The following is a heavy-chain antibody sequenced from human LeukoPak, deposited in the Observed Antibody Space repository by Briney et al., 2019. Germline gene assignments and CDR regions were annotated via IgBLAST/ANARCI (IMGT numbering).Heavy chain of an antibody. V-gene: IGHV1-69*06. D-gene: IGHD4-23*01. CDR3: ARAGALGNDAFDI. CDR1: GGTFSTYA. Sequence: SVKVSCRPSGGTFSTYAISWVRQAPGQGLEWMGGIIPIFGTANYAQKFQGRVTITADKSTSIAYMELSSLRSEDTAVYYCARAGALGNDAFDIWGQGTMVTVSS. CDR2: IIPIFGTA. J-gene: IGHJ3*02.